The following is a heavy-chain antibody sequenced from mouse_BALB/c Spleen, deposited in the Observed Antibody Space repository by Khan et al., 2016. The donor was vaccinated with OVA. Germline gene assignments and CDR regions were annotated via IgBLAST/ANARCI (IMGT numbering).Heavy chain of an antibody. Sequence: VELVESGPGLVAPSQSLSITCTISGFSLTDYGVHWVRQPPGRGLEWLVVIWSDGSTTYNSALKSRLSIIKDNSKSQIFLKMNSLQTDDTAMYYCARQHYYHYYIMDYWGQGTSVTVSS. J-gene: IGHJ4*01. CDR3: ARQHYYHYYIMDY. CDR2: IWSDGST. CDR1: GFSLTDYG. V-gene: IGHV2-6-1*01. D-gene: IGHD2-1*01.